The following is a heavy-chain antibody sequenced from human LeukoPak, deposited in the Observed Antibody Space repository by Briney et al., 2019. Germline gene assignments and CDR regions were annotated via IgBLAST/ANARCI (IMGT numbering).Heavy chain of an antibody. CDR2: IRSKANSYAQ. CDR1: GLPFSGSA. D-gene: IGHD2-2*01. J-gene: IGHJ6*02. Sequence: PGGSLRLACAASGLPFSGSAVDWVRQASEKGLEWVGRIRSKANSYAQSYSASVTRRFTIPREDSRNTTYLQMNSLNTADPAVYYRTRHSDTYCSRANCYVDNFYGLDVWGQGTRVTVSS. CDR3: TRHSDTYCSRANCYVDNFYGLDV. V-gene: IGHV3-73*01.